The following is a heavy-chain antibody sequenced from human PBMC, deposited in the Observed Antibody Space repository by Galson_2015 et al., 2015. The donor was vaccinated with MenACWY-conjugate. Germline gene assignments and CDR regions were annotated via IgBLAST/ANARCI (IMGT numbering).Heavy chain of an antibody. CDR2: IRNKLYSYTT. CDR1: GFTFSDYY. Sequence: SLRLSCAASGFTFSDYYMDWVRQAPGKGLEWVGRIRNKLYSYTTEYAASLKGRLTISRDDSKNSSHLQLNALETEDTAVYFCARGGRRDNSGYTYAFAYWGQGTLVTVSS. CDR3: ARGGRRDNSGYTYAFAY. V-gene: IGHV3-72*01. J-gene: IGHJ4*02. D-gene: IGHD5-18*01.